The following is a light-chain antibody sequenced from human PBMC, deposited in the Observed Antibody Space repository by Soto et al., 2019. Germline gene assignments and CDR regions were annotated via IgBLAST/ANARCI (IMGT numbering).Light chain of an antibody. Sequence: EIVLTQSPGTLSLSPGERATLSCRASQSVSSSYLAWYQQKPGQAPRLLIYGASSRATGIPDRFSGSGSGTDFTLTISRLEPEDFAGYYCQQYGSSPLFTFGPGTNVDIK. CDR1: QSVSSSY. CDR2: GAS. CDR3: QQYGSSPLFT. V-gene: IGKV3-20*01. J-gene: IGKJ3*01.